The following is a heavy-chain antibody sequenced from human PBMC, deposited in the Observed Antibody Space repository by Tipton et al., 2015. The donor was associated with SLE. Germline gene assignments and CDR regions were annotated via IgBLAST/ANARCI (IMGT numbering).Heavy chain of an antibody. CDR1: GFTFDDYT. CDR3: AKGGWSSGWSLFDY. CDR2: VSWDGDNA. J-gene: IGHJ4*02. D-gene: IGHD6-19*01. Sequence: SLRLSCAASGFTFDDYTMHWVRQAPGKGLAWVSLVSWDGDNAYYADSVKGRFTISRDNSKNSLHLQMNSLKPEDTALYYCAKGGWSSGWSLFDYWGQGTLVTVSS. V-gene: IGHV3-43*01.